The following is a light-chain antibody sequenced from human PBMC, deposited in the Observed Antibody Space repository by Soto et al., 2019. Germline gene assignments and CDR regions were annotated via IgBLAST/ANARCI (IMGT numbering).Light chain of an antibody. CDR1: QSISNR. J-gene: IGKJ1*01. V-gene: IGKV1-5*01. CDR3: QHYGGMWA. CDR2: DAS. Sequence: DIQMTQSPSTLSASVGDRVTITCRASQSISNRLAWYQQKPGKAPKVVIYDASSLESGVPSRFSGSGSGTEFMLTINSLQTDDFATYCCQHYGGMWAFGQGTKVEIK.